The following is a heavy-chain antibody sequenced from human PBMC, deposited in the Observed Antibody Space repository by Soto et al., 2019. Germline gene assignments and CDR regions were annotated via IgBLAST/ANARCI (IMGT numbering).Heavy chain of an antibody. D-gene: IGHD3-16*01. Sequence: GGSLRLSCAASGFTFSSYGMHWVRQAPGKGLECVAVIWYDGSNKYYADSVKGRFTISRDNSNNTLYLQMNSLRAEDTAVYYCARDGPYDYIWGSLFDYWGQGTLVTVSS. CDR2: IWYDGSNK. CDR3: ARDGPYDYIWGSLFDY. J-gene: IGHJ4*02. V-gene: IGHV3-33*01. CDR1: GFTFSSYG.